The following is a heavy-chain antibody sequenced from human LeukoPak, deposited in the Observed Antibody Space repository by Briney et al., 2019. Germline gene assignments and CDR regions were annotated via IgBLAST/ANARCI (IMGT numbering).Heavy chain of an antibody. D-gene: IGHD4-17*01. CDR1: GYTFTSYG. CDR3: ARVVVDYGDYGWFDP. CDR2: ISAYNGNT. Sequence: GASVTVSCKASGYTFTSYGISWVRQAPGQGLEWMGWISAYNGNTNYAQKLQGRVTMTTDTSTSTAYMELRSLRSDDTAVYYCARVVVDYGDYGWFDPWGQGTLVTVSS. V-gene: IGHV1-18*01. J-gene: IGHJ5*02.